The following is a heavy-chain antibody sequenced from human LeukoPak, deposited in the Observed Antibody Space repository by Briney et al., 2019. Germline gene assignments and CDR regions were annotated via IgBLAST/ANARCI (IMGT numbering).Heavy chain of an antibody. J-gene: IGHJ4*02. Sequence: ASVKVSCKASGGTFSSYALSWVRQAPGQGLEWMGGIIPIFGTANYAQKFQGRVTITTDESTSTAYMELSSLRSEDTAVYYCARVVAAAGVDYWGQGTLVTASS. D-gene: IGHD6-13*01. CDR1: GGTFSSYA. CDR3: ARVVAAAGVDY. V-gene: IGHV1-69*05. CDR2: IIPIFGTA.